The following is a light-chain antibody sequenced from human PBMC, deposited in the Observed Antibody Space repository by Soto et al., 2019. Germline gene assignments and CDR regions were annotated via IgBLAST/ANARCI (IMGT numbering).Light chain of an antibody. Sequence: DIVMTQSPDSLAVSLGERATINCKSSQSVLYSSNNKNYLAWYQQKPGQPPKLLIYWASTRESGVPDRFSGSGSGTDFTLTISSLQAEDVAVYYCQKSYTTPLTFGQGTKLEIK. CDR1: QSVLYSSNNKNY. J-gene: IGKJ2*01. V-gene: IGKV4-1*01. CDR2: WAS. CDR3: QKSYTTPLT.